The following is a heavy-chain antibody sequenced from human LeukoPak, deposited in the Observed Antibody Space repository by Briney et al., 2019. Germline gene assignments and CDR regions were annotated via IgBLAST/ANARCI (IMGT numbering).Heavy chain of an antibody. V-gene: IGHV3-7*01. Sequence: GGSLRLSCAASGFTFSSYWMSWVRQAPGKGLEWVANIKEDGSEKYYVDSVKGRFTISRDNAKNSLYLQMNSLRAEDTAVYYCARRLSGYSYGYGDYWGQGPLVTVSS. CDR3: ARRLSGYSYGYGDY. CDR2: IKEDGSEK. CDR1: GFTFSSYW. J-gene: IGHJ4*02. D-gene: IGHD5-18*01.